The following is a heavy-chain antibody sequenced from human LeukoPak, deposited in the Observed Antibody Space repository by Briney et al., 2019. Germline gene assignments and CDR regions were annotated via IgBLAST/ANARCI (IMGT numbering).Heavy chain of an antibody. CDR1: GYTFTSYD. J-gene: IGHJ3*02. Sequence: ASVKVSCKASGYTFTSYDINWVRQAPGQGPEWMGWISAYNGNTNYAQKLQGRVTMTTDTSTSTAYMELRSLRSDDTAVYYCVRIDYSNAFDIWGQGTMVTVSS. D-gene: IGHD4-11*01. V-gene: IGHV1-18*01. CDR3: VRIDYSNAFDI. CDR2: ISAYNGNT.